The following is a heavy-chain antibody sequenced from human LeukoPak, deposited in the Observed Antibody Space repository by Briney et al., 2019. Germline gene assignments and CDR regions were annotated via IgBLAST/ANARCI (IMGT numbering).Heavy chain of an antibody. Sequence: PGGSLRLSCAASGFTISSNAMNWVRQAPGKGLEWVSRISGSGRNTYYADSVKGRFTISRDNSKNTLYLQMNSLSAEDTAVYYCATASCGGECYYAMDVWGQGTTVTVSS. CDR1: GFTISSNA. J-gene: IGHJ6*02. D-gene: IGHD2-21*01. CDR3: ATASCGGECYYAMDV. CDR2: ISGSGRNT. V-gene: IGHV3-23*01.